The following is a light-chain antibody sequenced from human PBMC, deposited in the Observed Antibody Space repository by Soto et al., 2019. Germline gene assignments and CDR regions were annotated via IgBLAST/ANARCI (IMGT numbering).Light chain of an antibody. CDR3: HQYGSSAWT. CDR1: QSVSSSY. CDR2: GAS. V-gene: IGKV3-20*01. J-gene: IGKJ1*01. Sequence: ELVLTQSPGTLSLSPGERATLSCRASQSVSSSYLAWYQQKPGQAPRLLIYGASSRATGIPDRFSGSGSGTDFTLTISRLEPEDFAVYYCHQYGSSAWTLGQGTKVDIK.